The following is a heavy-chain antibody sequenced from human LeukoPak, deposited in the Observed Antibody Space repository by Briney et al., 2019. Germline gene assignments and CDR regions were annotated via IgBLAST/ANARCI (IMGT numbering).Heavy chain of an antibody. J-gene: IGHJ3*02. Sequence: GGSLRLSCAASGFTFSSHSMNWVRQAPGKGLEWVSSISSSSSYIYYADSVKGRFTISRDNAKNSLYLQMNSLRAEDTAVYYCARDGGARIVATTEDAFDIWGQGTMVTVSS. CDR2: ISSSSSYI. D-gene: IGHD5-12*01. V-gene: IGHV3-21*01. CDR3: ARDGGARIVATTEDAFDI. CDR1: GFTFSSHS.